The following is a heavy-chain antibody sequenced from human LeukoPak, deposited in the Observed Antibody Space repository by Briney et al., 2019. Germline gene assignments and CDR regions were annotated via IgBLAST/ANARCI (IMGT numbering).Heavy chain of an antibody. V-gene: IGHV3-7*01. CDR3: ARGRFNYDSTGYSSFYY. Sequence: GGSLRLSCAASGFTFSNAWMSWVRQAPGKGLEWVANIKEDGSEKYYVDSVKGRFTISRDNAKTSVYLQMNSLRAEDTAVYYCARGRFNYDSTGYSSFYYWGQGTLVTVSS. CDR1: GFTFSNAW. CDR2: IKEDGSEK. J-gene: IGHJ4*02. D-gene: IGHD3-22*01.